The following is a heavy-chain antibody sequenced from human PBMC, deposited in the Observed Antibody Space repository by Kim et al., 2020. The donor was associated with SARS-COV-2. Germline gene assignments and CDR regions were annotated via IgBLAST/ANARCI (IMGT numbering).Heavy chain of an antibody. V-gene: IGHV3-30*18. CDR3: AKGGQWLVSPPAY. J-gene: IGHJ4*02. D-gene: IGHD6-19*01. Sequence: GGSLRLSCAASGFTFSSYGMHWVRQAPGKGLEWVAVISYDGSNKYYADSVKGRFTISRDNSKNTLYLQMNSLRAEDTAVYYCAKGGQWLVSPPAYWGQGTLVTVSS. CDR2: ISYDGSNK. CDR1: GFTFSSYG.